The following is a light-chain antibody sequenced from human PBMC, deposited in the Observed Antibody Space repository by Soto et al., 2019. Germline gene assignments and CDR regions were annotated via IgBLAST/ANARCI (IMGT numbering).Light chain of an antibody. CDR1: KDITNY. CDR2: DAS. J-gene: IGKJ3*01. V-gene: IGKV1-33*01. CDR3: QQYDNLPLT. Sequence: DIQMTQSPSSLSASVGDRVTVTCQASKDITNYLNWYQQKPGKAPKLLIYDASNLETGVPSRFSGSGAGTDFAFTITSLQPEDIAIYYCQQYDNLPLTFGAGTNVDIK.